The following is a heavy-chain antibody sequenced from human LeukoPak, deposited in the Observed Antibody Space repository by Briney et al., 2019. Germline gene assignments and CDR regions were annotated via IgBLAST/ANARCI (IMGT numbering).Heavy chain of an antibody. J-gene: IGHJ6*02. CDR2: ISAYNGNT. CDR3: ARVYDFWSGDYYYGVDV. V-gene: IGHV1-18*01. Sequence: ASVKVSCKASGYTFTSYGISWVRQAPGRGLEWMGWISAYNGNTNYAQKLQGRVTMTTDTSTSTAYMELRSLRSDDTAVYYCARVYDFWSGDYYYGVDVWGQGTTVTVSS. D-gene: IGHD3-3*01. CDR1: GYTFTSYG.